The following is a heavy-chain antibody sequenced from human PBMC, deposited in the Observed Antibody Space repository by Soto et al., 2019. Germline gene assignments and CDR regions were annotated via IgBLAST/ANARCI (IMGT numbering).Heavy chain of an antibody. Sequence: SLRLSCAASGFNFSSYAMTWVRQAPGTGLEWVSGMSGSGGSTYYADSVKGRFTISRDNSKNTLYVQMNSLRAEDTAVYYCAKDSYSNPQFFYGLDVWGQGTTVTVSS. J-gene: IGHJ6*02. CDR2: MSGSGGST. D-gene: IGHD6-13*01. V-gene: IGHV3-23*01. CDR1: GFNFSSYA. CDR3: AKDSYSNPQFFYGLDV.